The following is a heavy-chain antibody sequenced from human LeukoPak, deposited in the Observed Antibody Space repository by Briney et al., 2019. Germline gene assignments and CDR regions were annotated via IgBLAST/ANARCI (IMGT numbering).Heavy chain of an antibody. Sequence: PGGSLRLSCAASGFTFDDYAMHWVRQAPGKGLEWVSGISWNSGSIGYADSVKGRFTISRDNAKNSLYLQMNSLRAEDTALYYCAKGQTWIQLSTNFDYWGQGTLVTVSS. V-gene: IGHV3-9*01. CDR3: AKGQTWIQLSTNFDY. D-gene: IGHD5-18*01. J-gene: IGHJ4*02. CDR1: GFTFDDYA. CDR2: ISWNSGSI.